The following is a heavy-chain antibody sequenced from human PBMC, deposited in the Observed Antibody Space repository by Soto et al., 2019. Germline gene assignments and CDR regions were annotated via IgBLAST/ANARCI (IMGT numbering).Heavy chain of an antibody. J-gene: IGHJ6*03. D-gene: IGHD6-6*01. V-gene: IGHV3-23*01. CDR1: GFTFSSYA. CDR2: ISGSGGST. CDR3: AKDAKQLAGVYYYYYYMDV. Sequence: GGSLRLSCAASGFTFSSYAMSWVRQAPGKGLEWVSAISGSGGSTYYADSVKGRFTISRDNSKNTLYLQMNSLRAEDTAVYYCAKDAKQLAGVYYYYYYMDVWGKGTTVTVSS.